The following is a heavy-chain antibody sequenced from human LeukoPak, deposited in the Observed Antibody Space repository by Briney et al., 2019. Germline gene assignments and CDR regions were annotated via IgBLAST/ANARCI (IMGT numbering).Heavy chain of an antibody. Sequence: GGSLRLSCAASGFTFSSYWMSWVRQAPGKGLEWVANRKQDGSEKYYVDSVKGRFTISRDNAKNSLYLQMNSLRAEDTAVYYCARRGQDYSPLPPLDYWGQGTLVTVSS. J-gene: IGHJ4*02. CDR1: GFTFSSYW. CDR2: RKQDGSEK. D-gene: IGHD3-16*01. V-gene: IGHV3-7*01. CDR3: ARRGQDYSPLPPLDY.